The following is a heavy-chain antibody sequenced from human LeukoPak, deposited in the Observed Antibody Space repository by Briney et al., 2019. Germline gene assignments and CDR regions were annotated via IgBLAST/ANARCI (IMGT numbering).Heavy chain of an antibody. Sequence: GASVKVSCKASGYTFTSYGISWVRQAPGQGLEWMGWISAYNGNTNYAQKLQGRVTMTTDTSTSTAYMELRRLRSDDTAVYYCARERITMVRGVLLNYYYYYMDVWGKGTTVTVSS. J-gene: IGHJ6*03. D-gene: IGHD3-10*01. CDR1: GYTFTSYG. CDR2: ISAYNGNT. V-gene: IGHV1-18*01. CDR3: ARERITMVRGVLLNYYYYYMDV.